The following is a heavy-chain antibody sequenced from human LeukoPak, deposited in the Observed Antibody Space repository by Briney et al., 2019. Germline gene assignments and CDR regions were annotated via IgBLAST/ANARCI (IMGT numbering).Heavy chain of an antibody. CDR3: ARDGEWELPGIDY. D-gene: IGHD1-26*01. Sequence: GGSLRLSCSASGFTFSSYAMHWVRQAPGKGLEWVSYISSSGSTIYYADSVKGRFTISRDNAKNSLYLQMNSLRAEDTAVYYCARDGEWELPGIDYWGQGTLVTVSS. CDR1: GFTFSSYA. CDR2: ISSSGSTI. V-gene: IGHV3-48*03. J-gene: IGHJ4*02.